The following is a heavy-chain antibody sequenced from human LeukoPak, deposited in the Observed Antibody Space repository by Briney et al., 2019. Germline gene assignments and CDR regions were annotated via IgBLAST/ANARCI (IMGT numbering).Heavy chain of an antibody. D-gene: IGHD6-19*01. J-gene: IGHJ5*02. CDR1: SGSISTDLYY. Sequence: SETLSLTCTVSSGSISTDLYYWTWIRQPAGKGLEWIGRIYSNGWTDYNPPLKSRVSISIDTSKTPFSLKMSLATAADTALYYCARGSGWNSFDPWGQGTLVTVSS. CDR3: ARGSGWNSFDP. CDR2: IYSNGWT. V-gene: IGHV4-61*02.